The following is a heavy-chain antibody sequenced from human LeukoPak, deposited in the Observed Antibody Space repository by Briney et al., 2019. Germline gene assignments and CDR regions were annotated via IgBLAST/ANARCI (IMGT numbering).Heavy chain of an antibody. Sequence: GGSLRLSCAASGFTFSSYWMSWVRQAPGKGLEWVANIKQDGSEKYYVDSVKGRFTISRDNAKNSLYLQMNSLRAEDTAVYYCAKDRGWELRYFDYWGQGTLVTVSS. J-gene: IGHJ4*02. V-gene: IGHV3-7*01. CDR3: AKDRGWELRYFDY. CDR1: GFTFSSYW. CDR2: IKQDGSEK. D-gene: IGHD1-26*01.